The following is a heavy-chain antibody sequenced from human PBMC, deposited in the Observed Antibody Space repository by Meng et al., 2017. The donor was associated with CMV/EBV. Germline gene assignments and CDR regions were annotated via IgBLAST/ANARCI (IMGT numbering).Heavy chain of an antibody. CDR3: AAGAGGVFSGYFDY. V-gene: IGHV4-59*01. Sequence: SETLSLTCTVSGGSISSYYWSWIRQPPGKGLEWIGYIYYSGSTNYNPSLKSRVTISVDTSKNQFSLKLSSVTAADTAVYYCAAGAGGVFSGYFDYWGQGTLVTVSS. CDR1: GGSISSYY. D-gene: IGHD2-8*02. J-gene: IGHJ4*02. CDR2: IYYSGST.